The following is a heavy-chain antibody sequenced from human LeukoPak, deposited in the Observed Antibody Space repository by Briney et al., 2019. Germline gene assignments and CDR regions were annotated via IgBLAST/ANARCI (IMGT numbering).Heavy chain of an antibody. V-gene: IGHV4-34*01. J-gene: IGHJ4*02. CDR2: INHSGST. Sequence: SETLSLTCAVYGGSFSGYYWGWIRQPPGKGLEWIGEINHSGSTNYNPSLKSRVTISVDTSKNQFSLKLSSVTAADTAVYYCARRSSSWYQVIDYWGQGTLVTVSS. D-gene: IGHD6-13*01. CDR3: ARRSSSWYQVIDY. CDR1: GGSFSGYY.